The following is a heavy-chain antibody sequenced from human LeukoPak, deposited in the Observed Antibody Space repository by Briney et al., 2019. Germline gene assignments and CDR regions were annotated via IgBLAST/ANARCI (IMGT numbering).Heavy chain of an antibody. D-gene: IGHD2-2*03. Sequence: GASVKVSCKASGYTFASFGITWVRQAPGQGLEWMGWIHTHNGDTNYAQKLQGRVTMTTDTSTSTAYMELRSLRSDDTAVYYCSRDGYRLSGYFYYMDVWGKGTTVTVSS. J-gene: IGHJ6*03. CDR2: IHTHNGDT. CDR1: GYTFASFG. CDR3: SRDGYRLSGYFYYMDV. V-gene: IGHV1-18*01.